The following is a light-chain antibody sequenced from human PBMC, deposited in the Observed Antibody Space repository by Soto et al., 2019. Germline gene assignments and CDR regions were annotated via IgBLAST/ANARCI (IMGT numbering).Light chain of an antibody. CDR3: HQYNNWPT. V-gene: IGKV3D-15*01. J-gene: IGKJ1*01. Sequence: EIVVTQSPDTLSVSPGERVTLSCRASQTVSTTLAWYQQKSGQSPRLLIYGASTRATGTPARFSGSGSGTEFTLTISSLQSEDFAVYFCHQYNNWPTFGQGTKVDIK. CDR1: QTVSTT. CDR2: GAS.